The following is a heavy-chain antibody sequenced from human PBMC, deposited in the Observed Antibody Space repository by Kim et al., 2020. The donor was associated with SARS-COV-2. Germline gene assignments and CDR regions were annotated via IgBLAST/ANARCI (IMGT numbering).Heavy chain of an antibody. D-gene: IGHD3-16*01. J-gene: IGHJ3*02. V-gene: IGHV3-23*01. CDR2: ISGSTGNT. CDR3: AKRPPRVGEDAFDI. CDR1: GFTFSRYA. Sequence: GGSLRLSCAASGFTFSRYAMSWVRQAPGKGLVWVSGISGSTGNTYYSDSVKGRFAISRDNSKNTLYLQMNSLRADDTAVYYCAKRPPRVGEDAFDIWGQGTMVTVSS.